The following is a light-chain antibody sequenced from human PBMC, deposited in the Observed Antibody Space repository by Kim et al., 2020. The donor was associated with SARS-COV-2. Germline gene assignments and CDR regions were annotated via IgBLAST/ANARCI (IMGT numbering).Light chain of an antibody. V-gene: IGLV6-57*03. Sequence: GTTVTIPRPRSSGSIDDNYVQWYQQRPGGVPTTVIYEDDQRPSGVSDRFSGSIDNSSNSASLTISGLRTEDEADYYCQSYNRDNVLFGGGTQLTVL. J-gene: IGLJ2*01. CDR1: SGSIDDNY. CDR3: QSYNRDNVL. CDR2: EDD.